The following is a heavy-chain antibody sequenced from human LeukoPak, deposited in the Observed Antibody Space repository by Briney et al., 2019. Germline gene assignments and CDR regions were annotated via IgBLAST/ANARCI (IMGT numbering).Heavy chain of an antibody. CDR3: AKAPSGGSWRFDY. V-gene: IGHV3-30*02. J-gene: IGHJ4*02. CDR2: IRYDGSNK. CDR1: GFTFSSYG. D-gene: IGHD2-15*01. Sequence: GGXLRLSCAASGFTFSSYGMHWVRQAPGKGLEWVAFIRYDGSNKYYADSVKGRFTISRDNSKNTLYLQMNSLRAEDTAVYYCAKAPSGGSWRFDYWGQGTLVTVSS.